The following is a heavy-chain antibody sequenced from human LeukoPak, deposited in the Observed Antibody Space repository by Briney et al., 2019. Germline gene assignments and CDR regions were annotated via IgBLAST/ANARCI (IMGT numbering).Heavy chain of an antibody. D-gene: IGHD3-22*01. CDR2: INPNSGGT. Sequence: GASVKVSCKASGYTFTGYYMHWVRQAPGQGLEWMGWINPNSGGTNYARKFQGRVTMTRDTSISTAYMEVSRLRSDDTAVYYCARAREYYDSSGPDAFDIWGQGTMVTVSS. CDR3: ARAREYYDSSGPDAFDI. V-gene: IGHV1-2*02. J-gene: IGHJ3*02. CDR1: GYTFTGYY.